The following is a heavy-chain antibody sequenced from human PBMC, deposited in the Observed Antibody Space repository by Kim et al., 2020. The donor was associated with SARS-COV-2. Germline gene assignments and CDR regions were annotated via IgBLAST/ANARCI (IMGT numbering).Heavy chain of an antibody. CDR1: GGSINSANYY. Sequence: SETLSLTCTVSGGSINSANYYWSWIRQHPGKGLEWIGYIYYSGTTDYNPSLKSRLTMSVDATKNQFSLKVNSVTAADPAVYYCARGGDYFGSGSYHADKWGQGVLVTVST. J-gene: IGHJ4*02. CDR3: ARGGDYFGSGSYHADK. CDR2: IYYSGTT. V-gene: IGHV4-31*03. D-gene: IGHD3-10*01.